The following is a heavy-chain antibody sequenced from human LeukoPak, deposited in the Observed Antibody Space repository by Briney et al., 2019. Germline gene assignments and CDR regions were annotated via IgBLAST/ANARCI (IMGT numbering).Heavy chain of an antibody. CDR3: AKFHTVTTTY. D-gene: IGHD4-11*01. V-gene: IGHV3-23*01. CDR1: GLTVSTNY. Sequence: GGSLRLSCAATGLTVSTNYMSWVRQAPGKGLEWVSGISGSGDSTYYADSVKGRFTISRDNSKNTLYVQMNSLRAEDTAVYYCAKFHTVTTTYWGQGTLVTVSS. CDR2: ISGSGDST. J-gene: IGHJ4*02.